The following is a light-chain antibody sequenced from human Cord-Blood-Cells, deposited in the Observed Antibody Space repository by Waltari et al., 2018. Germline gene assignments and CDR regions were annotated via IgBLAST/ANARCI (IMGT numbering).Light chain of an antibody. CDR3: QQYNNWPRT. Sequence: EVVMTQSPATLSVSPGERATLSCRASQSVSSNLAGYQQTPGQAPRLLIYGASTSATGIPARFSGSQSGTEFTLTISSLQSEDFAVYCCQQYNNWPRTFGQGTKLEIK. CDR2: GAS. V-gene: IGKV3-15*01. J-gene: IGKJ2*01. CDR1: QSVSSN.